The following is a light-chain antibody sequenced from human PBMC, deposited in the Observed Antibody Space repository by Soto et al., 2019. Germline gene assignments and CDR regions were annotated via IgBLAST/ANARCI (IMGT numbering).Light chain of an antibody. Sequence: QPGLTQPASVSGSPGQSITISCTGTSSDVGSYNLVSWYQQHPGKAPKLMIYEGSKRPSGVSNRFSGSKSGNTASLTISGLQAEDEADYYCCSYAGSSTWVFGGGTKPTVL. CDR2: EGS. J-gene: IGLJ3*02. V-gene: IGLV2-23*01. CDR3: CSYAGSSTWV. CDR1: SSDVGSYNL.